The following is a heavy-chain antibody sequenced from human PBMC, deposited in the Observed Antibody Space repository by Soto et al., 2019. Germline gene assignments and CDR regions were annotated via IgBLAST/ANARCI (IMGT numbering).Heavy chain of an antibody. CDR2: ISAYNGNT. Sequence: QVQLVQSGAEVKKPGASVKVSCKASGYTFTSYGIIWVRQAPGQGLEWMGRISAYNGNTHYAQKLQGRVTMNKDTAAGDVEQELRCLRSDDTAMYYRVIDRNSYAVIGWG. V-gene: IGHV1-18*01. CDR3: VIDRNSYAVIG. CDR1: GYTFTSYG. D-gene: IGHD3-10*01. J-gene: IGHJ6*01.